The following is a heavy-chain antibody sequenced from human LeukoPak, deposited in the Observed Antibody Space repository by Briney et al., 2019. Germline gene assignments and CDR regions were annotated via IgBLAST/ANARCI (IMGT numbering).Heavy chain of an antibody. CDR1: GYTFTSYA. CDR2: INTNTGNP. J-gene: IGHJ6*02. V-gene: IGHV7-4-1*02. CDR3: ARALGTGTWYYYYYGMDV. D-gene: IGHD1-7*01. Sequence: ASVKVSCKASGYTFTSYAMNWVRQAPGQVLEWMGWINTNTGNPTYAQGFTGRFVFSLDTSVSTAYLQISSLKAEDTAVYYYARALGTGTWYYYYYGMDVWGQGTTVTVSS.